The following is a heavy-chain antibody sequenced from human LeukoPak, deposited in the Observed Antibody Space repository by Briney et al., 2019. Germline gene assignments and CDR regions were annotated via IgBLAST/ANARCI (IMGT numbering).Heavy chain of an antibody. CDR3: TRDWDHYDSDS. Sequence: VSRINGVGTGKIYADSVKGRFTISRDNAKNRVYLQMNSLRVEDTAIYYCTRDWDHYDSDSWGQGVLVTVSS. D-gene: IGHD3-3*01. CDR2: INGVGTGK. V-gene: IGHV3-74*01. J-gene: IGHJ5*01.